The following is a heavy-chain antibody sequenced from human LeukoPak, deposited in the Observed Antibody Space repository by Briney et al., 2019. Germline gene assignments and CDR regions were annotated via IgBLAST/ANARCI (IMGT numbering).Heavy chain of an antibody. CDR1: GFTFSSYW. D-gene: IGHD3-16*01. CDR3: ARGGGLDV. J-gene: IGHJ6*02. CDR2: INHNGNVN. Sequence: PGGSLRLSCAASGFTFSSYWMNWARQAPGKGLEWVASINHNGNVNYYVDSVKGRFTISRDNPKNSLYLQMGNLRAEDTAVYFCARGGGLDVWGQGATVTVSS. V-gene: IGHV3-7*03.